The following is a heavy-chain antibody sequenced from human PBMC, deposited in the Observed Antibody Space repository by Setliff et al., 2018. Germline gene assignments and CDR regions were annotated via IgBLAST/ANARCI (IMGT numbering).Heavy chain of an antibody. Sequence: SETLSLTFNVSGASVSSHYWDWIRQPPGKGLEWIGRIYTSGSTNYNPSLKSRVTMSVDTSKNQFSLKLSSVTAADTAVYYCVRMSGFLYMDVWGKGTTVTVSS. D-gene: IGHD3-3*01. J-gene: IGHJ6*03. CDR2: IYTSGST. CDR3: VRMSGFLYMDV. CDR1: GASVSSHY. V-gene: IGHV4-4*07.